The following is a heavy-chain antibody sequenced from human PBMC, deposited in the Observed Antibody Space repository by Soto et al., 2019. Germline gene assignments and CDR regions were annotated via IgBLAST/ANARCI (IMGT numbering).Heavy chain of an antibody. Sequence: GSGFIFSSYWMHWVRQAPGKGLVWVSRITNVGSGATYADSVNGRFTNSRDNAKNTMYLQMNSLRVEDTAVYYCARGMQGSRYFNLWGRGTLVTVSS. J-gene: IGHJ2*01. CDR2: ITNVGSGA. CDR3: ARGMQGSRYFNL. CDR1: GFIFSSYW. V-gene: IGHV3-74*03.